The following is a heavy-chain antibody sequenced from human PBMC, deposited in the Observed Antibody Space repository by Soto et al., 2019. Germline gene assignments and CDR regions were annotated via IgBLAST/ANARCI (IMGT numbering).Heavy chain of an antibody. CDR3: AKDRGYDFWSGYFDY. CDR1: GFTFDDYA. Sequence: PGGSLRLSCAASGFTFDDYAMHWVRQAPGKGLEWVSGISWNSGSIGYADSVKGRFTISRDNAKNSLYLQMNSLRAEDTALYYCAKDRGYDFWSGYFDYWGQGTLVTVSS. V-gene: IGHV3-9*01. D-gene: IGHD3-3*01. CDR2: ISWNSGSI. J-gene: IGHJ4*02.